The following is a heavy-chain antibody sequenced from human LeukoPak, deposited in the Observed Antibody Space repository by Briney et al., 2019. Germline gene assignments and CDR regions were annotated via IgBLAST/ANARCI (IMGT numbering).Heavy chain of an antibody. D-gene: IGHD5-24*01. CDR2: IIPIFGTA. CDR1: GGTFSSYA. Sequence: ASVTVSCTASGGTFSSYAISWVRQAPGQGLEWMGGIIPIFGTANYAQKFQGRVTITADKSTSTAYMELSSLRSEDTAVYYCARAGWLQYYYFDYWGQGTLVTVSS. V-gene: IGHV1-69*06. CDR3: ARAGWLQYYYFDY. J-gene: IGHJ4*02.